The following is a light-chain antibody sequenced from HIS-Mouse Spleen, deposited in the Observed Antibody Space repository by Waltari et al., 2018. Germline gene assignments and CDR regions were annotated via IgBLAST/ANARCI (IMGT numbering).Light chain of an antibody. CDR3: QQRSNWPT. Sequence: EIVLTQSPATLYLSPGESATLSCRASQLVRSYLAWYQQKPGQAPRLLIYAASNRATGIPARFSGSGSGTDFTLTISSLEPEDFAVYYCQQRSNWPTFGGGTKVEIK. V-gene: IGKV3-11*01. CDR1: QLVRSY. CDR2: AAS. J-gene: IGKJ4*01.